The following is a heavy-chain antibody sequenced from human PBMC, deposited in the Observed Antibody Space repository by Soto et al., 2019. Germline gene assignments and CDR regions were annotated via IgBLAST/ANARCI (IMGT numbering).Heavy chain of an antibody. CDR2: FDPEDGET. Sequence: EASVKVSCKVSGYTLTELSMHWVRQAPGKGLEWMGGFDPEDGETIYAQKFQGRVTMTEDTSTDTAYTELSSLRSEDTAVYYCATDSNPARPRRYYDILTGYFPYYYYGMDVWGQGTTVTVSS. D-gene: IGHD3-9*01. CDR3: ATDSNPARPRRYYDILTGYFPYYYYGMDV. CDR1: GYTLTELS. J-gene: IGHJ6*02. V-gene: IGHV1-24*01.